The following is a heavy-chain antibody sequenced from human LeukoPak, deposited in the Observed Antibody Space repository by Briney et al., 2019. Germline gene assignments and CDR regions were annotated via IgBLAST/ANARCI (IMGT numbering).Heavy chain of an antibody. D-gene: IGHD2-15*01. J-gene: IGHJ3*02. CDR3: ARDRNYYCSGGSCYRRAFDI. V-gene: IGHV4-39*02. CDR1: GGSISSSSYY. Sequence: SETLFLTCTVSGGSISSSSYYWGWIRQPPGKGLEWIGSIYYSGSTYYNPSLKSRVTISVDTSKNQFSLKLSSVTAADTAVYYCARDRNYYCSGGSCYRRAFDIWGQGTMVTVSS. CDR2: IYYSGST.